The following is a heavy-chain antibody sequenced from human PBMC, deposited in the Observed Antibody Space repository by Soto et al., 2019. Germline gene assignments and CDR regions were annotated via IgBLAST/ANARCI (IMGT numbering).Heavy chain of an antibody. D-gene: IGHD5-12*01. Sequence: SETLSLTCTFSGGSMSNYYWSWIRQSPGKGLEWIGYIYYSGSTNYNPSLKSRVTISVDTPKNQFSLTLSSVTAADTAVYYCARDRRATYWGQGTLVTVSS. CDR2: IYYSGST. J-gene: IGHJ4*02. CDR1: GGSMSNYY. CDR3: ARDRRATY. V-gene: IGHV4-59*01.